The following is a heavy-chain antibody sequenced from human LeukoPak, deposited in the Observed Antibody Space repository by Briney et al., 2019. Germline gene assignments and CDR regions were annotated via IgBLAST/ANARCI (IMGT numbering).Heavy chain of an antibody. V-gene: IGHV4-59*08. CDR2: IYYSGST. J-gene: IGHJ6*03. CDR1: GGSISSYY. D-gene: IGHD2-15*01. CDR3: ASVAAALESTYYYYYYMDV. Sequence: SETLSLTCTVSGGSISSYYWSWIRQPPGKGLEWIGYIYYSGSTYYNPSLKSRVTISVDTSKNQFSLKLSSVTAADTAVYYCASVAAALESTYYYYYYMDVWGKGTTVTVSS.